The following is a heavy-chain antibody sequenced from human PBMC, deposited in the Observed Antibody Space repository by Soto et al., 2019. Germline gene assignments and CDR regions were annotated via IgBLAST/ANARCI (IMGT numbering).Heavy chain of an antibody. J-gene: IGHJ4*02. CDR1: GYTFISSF. CDR2: INQDGGGT. Sequence: GGSLRLSCVASGYTFISSFMGWVRQAPGKGLEWVANINQDGGGTYYVDSVEGRFTISRDNAKDSLYLQMNSLRGEDTAVYYCARYFRGSGRYFFDYWGQGTLVTVSS. CDR3: ARYFRGSGRYFFDY. D-gene: IGHD6-19*01. V-gene: IGHV3-7*03.